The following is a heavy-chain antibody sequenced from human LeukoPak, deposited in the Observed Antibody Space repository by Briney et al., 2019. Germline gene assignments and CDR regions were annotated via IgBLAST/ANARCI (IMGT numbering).Heavy chain of an antibody. CDR2: ISYDGSNK. Sequence: PRRSLRLSCAASGFTFSSYAMHWVRQAPGKGLEWVAVISYDGSNKYYADSVKGRFTISRDNAKNSLYLQMNSLRAEDTAVYYCARALVIRYMVRGVMPFDYWGQGTLVTVSS. D-gene: IGHD3-10*01. J-gene: IGHJ4*02. CDR3: ARALVIRYMVRGVMPFDY. CDR1: GFTFSSYA. V-gene: IGHV3-30-3*01.